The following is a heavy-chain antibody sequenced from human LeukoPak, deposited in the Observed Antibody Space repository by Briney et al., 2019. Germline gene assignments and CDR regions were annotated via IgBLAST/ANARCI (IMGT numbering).Heavy chain of an antibody. Sequence: PSETLSLTCTVSGGSVSSGSYYWSWIRQPPGKGLEWIGYIYYSGSTNYNPSLKSRVTISVDTSKNQFSLKLSSVTAADTAVYYCARAPLMYCSGGSCYSGGVDYWGQGTLVTVSS. D-gene: IGHD2-15*01. CDR1: GGSVSSGSYY. V-gene: IGHV4-61*01. J-gene: IGHJ4*02. CDR2: IYYSGST. CDR3: ARAPLMYCSGGSCYSGGVDY.